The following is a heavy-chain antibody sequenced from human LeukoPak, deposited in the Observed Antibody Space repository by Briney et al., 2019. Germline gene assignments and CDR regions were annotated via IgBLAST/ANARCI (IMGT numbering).Heavy chain of an antibody. J-gene: IGHJ4*02. CDR1: GLTFGDYT. V-gene: IGHV3-49*04. Sequence: GRSLRLSCTASGLTFGDYTVSWVRQAPGKGLEWVGFIRSKAYGGTTEYAASVKGRFNISRDDSKTIAYLQMNSLKTEDTAVYFCTRPHDYWGQGTLVTVSS. CDR2: IRSKAYGGTT. CDR3: TRPHDY.